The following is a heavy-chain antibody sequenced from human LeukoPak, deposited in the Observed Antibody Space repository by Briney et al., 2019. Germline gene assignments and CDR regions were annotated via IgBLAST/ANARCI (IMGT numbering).Heavy chain of an antibody. Sequence: GGSLRLSCAASGFTFSSYSTNWVRQAPGKGLEWVSSISSSSSYIYYADSVKGRFTISRDNAKNSLYLQMNSLRAEDTAVYYCARGFELLYYYYYYYMDVWGKGTTVTVSS. CDR2: ISSSSSYI. V-gene: IGHV3-21*01. CDR3: ARGFELLYYYYYYYMDV. J-gene: IGHJ6*03. D-gene: IGHD3-10*01. CDR1: GFTFSSYS.